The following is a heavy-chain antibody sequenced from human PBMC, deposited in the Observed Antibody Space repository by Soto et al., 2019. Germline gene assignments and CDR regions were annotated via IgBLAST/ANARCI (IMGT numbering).Heavy chain of an antibody. CDR3: AKYAQPAVSIRPPDF. CDR2: ISHDGSDK. CDR1: GFTFTTYG. Sequence: VQVVESGGGVVQPGRSLRLSCVASGFTFTTYGMHWVRQAPGKGLEWVALISHDGSDKYYADSVKGRFTISRDNSKNTLSLQINSLRLEDTAVYFCAKYAQPAVSIRPPDFWGQGTLVTVSS. J-gene: IGHJ4*01. V-gene: IGHV3-30*18. D-gene: IGHD2-21*01.